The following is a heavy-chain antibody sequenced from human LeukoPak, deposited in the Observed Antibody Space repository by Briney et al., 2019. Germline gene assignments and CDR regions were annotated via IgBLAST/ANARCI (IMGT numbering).Heavy chain of an antibody. J-gene: IGHJ4*02. CDR1: GGSISSGDYY. CDR2: IYYSGST. Sequence: SETLSLTCTVSGGSISSGDYYWSWIRQPPGKGLEWIGYIYYSGSTNYNPSLKSRVTISVDTSKNQFSLKLSSVTAADTAVYYCARGVGATPEYWGQGTLVTVSS. D-gene: IGHD1-26*01. V-gene: IGHV4-61*08. CDR3: ARGVGATPEY.